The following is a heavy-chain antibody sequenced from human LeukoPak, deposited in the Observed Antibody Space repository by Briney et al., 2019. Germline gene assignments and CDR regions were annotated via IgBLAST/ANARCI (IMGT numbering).Heavy chain of an antibody. CDR3: AKQPPPYDLDS. CDR2: VSTRGDST. CDR1: GFTFSNYA. J-gene: IGHJ4*02. Sequence: PGGSLRLSCEASGFTFSNYAMAWVRQAPGARLEWVSRVSTRGDSTYYADSVKGRFTISRDNSKNTLYLQMSSLRAEDTAVYYCAKQPPPYDLDSWGQGTLVTVSS. V-gene: IGHV3-23*01. D-gene: IGHD2-8*01.